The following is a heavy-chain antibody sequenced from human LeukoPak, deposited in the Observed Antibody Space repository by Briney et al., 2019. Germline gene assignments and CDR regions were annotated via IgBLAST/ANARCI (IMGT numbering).Heavy chain of an antibody. Sequence: SETLSLTCNVSGDSISSDYWSWIRQPPGKGLEWIGHIYYSGSTNYNPSLKSRITISVDTSKNQFSLKVISVTAADTAVYYCARFLAGTRHFHFYYYMDVWGKGTTVTVSS. V-gene: IGHV4-59*08. CDR1: GDSISSDY. CDR3: ARFLAGTRHFHFYYYMDV. CDR2: IYYSGST. J-gene: IGHJ6*03. D-gene: IGHD3-9*01.